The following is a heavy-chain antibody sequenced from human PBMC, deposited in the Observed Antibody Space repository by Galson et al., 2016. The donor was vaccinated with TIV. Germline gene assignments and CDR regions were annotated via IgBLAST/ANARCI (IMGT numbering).Heavy chain of an antibody. CDR1: GFKFDVSP. D-gene: IGHD3-16*01. V-gene: IGHV3-23*01. Sequence: SLRLSCAASGFKFDVSPVIWIRQAPGMGLEWVSAMSGTGFSTYYADSVKGRFTITRDLSNSTLFLQMNSLRAEDTAIYYCAKIGGRTGLGFRYFDYWGQGTLVTVSS. CDR3: AKIGGRTGLGFRYFDY. CDR2: MSGTGFST. J-gene: IGHJ4*02.